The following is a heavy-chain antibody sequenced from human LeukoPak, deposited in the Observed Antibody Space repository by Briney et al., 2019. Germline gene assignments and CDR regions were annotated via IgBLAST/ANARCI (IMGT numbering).Heavy chain of an antibody. D-gene: IGHD1-1*01. J-gene: IGHJ4*02. CDR1: GYTFTSYC. Sequence: GEPLRTSGRGSGYTFTSYCIGWGRQWPGKALGGMGIIYPGDSDTRYSPSFQGQVTISADKSVSTAYLQWSSLKASDTAMYYCARLPSLEPFDYWGQGTLVTVSS. CDR3: ARLPSLEPFDY. CDR2: IYPGDSDT. V-gene: IGHV5-51*01.